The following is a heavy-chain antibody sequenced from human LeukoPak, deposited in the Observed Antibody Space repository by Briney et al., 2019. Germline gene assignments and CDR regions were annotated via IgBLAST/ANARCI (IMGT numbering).Heavy chain of an antibody. CDR1: GGSISSYY. CDR3: ARVVKTYGYIYFDS. V-gene: IGHV4-59*01. CDR2: IYYSGST. J-gene: IGHJ4*02. D-gene: IGHD5-18*01. Sequence: SETLSLTCTVSGGSISSYYWSWIRQPPGKGLEWIGYIYYSGSTNYNPSLKSRVTISVDTSKNQFSLKLSSVTAADTAVYYCARVVKTYGYIYFDSWGQGTLVTVSS.